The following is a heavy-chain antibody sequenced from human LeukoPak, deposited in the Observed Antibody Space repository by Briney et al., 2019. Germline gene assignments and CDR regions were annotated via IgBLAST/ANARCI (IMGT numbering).Heavy chain of an antibody. CDR3: ARIAVAGPHAGAYGMDV. Sequence: SVKVSCKASGGTFSSYAISWVRQAPGQGLEWMGGIIPIFGTANYAQKFQGRVTITADESTSTAYMELSSLRSEDTALYYCARIAVAGPHAGAYGMDVWGQGTTVTVSS. CDR1: GGTFSSYA. D-gene: IGHD6-19*01. CDR2: IIPIFGTA. V-gene: IGHV1-69*13. J-gene: IGHJ6*02.